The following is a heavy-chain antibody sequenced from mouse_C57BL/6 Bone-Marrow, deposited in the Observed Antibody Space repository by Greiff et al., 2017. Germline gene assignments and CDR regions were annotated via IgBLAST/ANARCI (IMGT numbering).Heavy chain of an antibody. CDR2: IYPGDGDT. CDR3: ARWGYYGKGDD. CDR1: GYAFSSYW. J-gene: IGHJ2*01. D-gene: IGHD1-1*01. Sequence: QVQLQQSGAELVKPGASVKISCKASGYAFSSYWMNWVKQRPGTGLEWIGQIYPGDGDTNYNGKFKGKATLTADKSSSTAYMQLCRLTSEDTAVYLCARWGYYGKGDDGGQGTTLTVSS. V-gene: IGHV1-80*01.